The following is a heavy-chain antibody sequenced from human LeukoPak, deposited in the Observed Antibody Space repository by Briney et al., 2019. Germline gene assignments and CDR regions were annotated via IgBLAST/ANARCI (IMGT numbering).Heavy chain of an antibody. J-gene: IGHJ4*02. CDR1: GFTFSSYS. CDR2: ISSSSSTI. V-gene: IGHV3-48*02. Sequence: GGSLRLSCAASGFTFSSYSMNWVRQAPGKGLEWVSYISSSSSTIYYADSVKGRFTISRDNAKNSLYLQTNSLRDEDTAVYYCARDGSWYQFDHWGQGTLVTVSS. D-gene: IGHD6-13*01. CDR3: ARDGSWYQFDH.